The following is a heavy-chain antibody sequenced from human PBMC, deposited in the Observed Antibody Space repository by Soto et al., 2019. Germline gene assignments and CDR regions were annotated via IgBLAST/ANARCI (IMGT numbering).Heavy chain of an antibody. CDR2: IYHSGST. Sequence: PSETLSLTCAVSGGSISSSNCWSWVRQPPGKGLEWIGEIYHSGSTNFNPSLKSRVTISVDKSKNQFSLKLNSVTAVDTAVYYCARVSGSYYYGMDVWGQGTTVTVSS. V-gene: IGHV4-4*02. CDR1: GGSISSSNC. CDR3: ARVSGSYYYGMDV. J-gene: IGHJ6*02.